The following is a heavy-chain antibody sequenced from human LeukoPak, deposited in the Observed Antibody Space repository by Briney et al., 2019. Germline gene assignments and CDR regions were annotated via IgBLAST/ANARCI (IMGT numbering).Heavy chain of an antibody. D-gene: IGHD2-2*01. J-gene: IGHJ4*02. Sequence: SETLSLTCTVSGASISTSGYYWGWIRQPPGKGLEWIGSVYYGGGTFYSPSLNSRVTISVGTSKNQFSLRLSSVTAADTAVYYCAKYQTSTMNDYWGQGTLVTVSS. CDR2: VYYGGGT. CDR3: AKYQTSTMNDY. V-gene: IGHV4-39*01. CDR1: GASISTSGYY.